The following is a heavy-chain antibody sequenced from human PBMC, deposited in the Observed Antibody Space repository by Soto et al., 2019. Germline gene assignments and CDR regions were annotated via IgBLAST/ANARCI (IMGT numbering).Heavy chain of an antibody. Sequence: GGSLRLSCAASGFTFSSYAMSWVRQAPGKGLEWVSAISGSGGSTYYADSVKGRFTISRDNSKNTLYLQMNSLRAEDTAVYYCLLLWFGELLNYWGQGTLVTVSS. D-gene: IGHD3-10*01. CDR1: GFTFSSYA. V-gene: IGHV3-23*01. CDR3: LLLWFGELLNY. J-gene: IGHJ4*02. CDR2: ISGSGGST.